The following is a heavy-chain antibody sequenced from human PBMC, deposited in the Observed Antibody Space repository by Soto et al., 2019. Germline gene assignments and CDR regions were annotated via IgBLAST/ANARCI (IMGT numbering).Heavy chain of an antibody. D-gene: IGHD4-17*01. Sequence: QVQLVESGGGVVQPGRSLRLSCAASGFTFSSYGMQWVRQAPGKGLEWVAVIWYDGSNKYYADSVKGRFTISRDNSKNTLYLQMNSLRAEDTAVYYCARDRLYGDLNDAFDIWGQGTMVTVSS. CDR3: ARDRLYGDLNDAFDI. J-gene: IGHJ3*02. V-gene: IGHV3-33*01. CDR2: IWYDGSNK. CDR1: GFTFSSYG.